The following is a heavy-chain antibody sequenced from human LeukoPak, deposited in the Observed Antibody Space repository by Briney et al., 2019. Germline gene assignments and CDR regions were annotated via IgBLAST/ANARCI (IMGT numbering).Heavy chain of an antibody. D-gene: IGHD3-9*01. J-gene: IGHJ4*02. Sequence: KPGGSLRLSCAVSGFTFSSYSMNWVRQAPGKGLEWVSSISSSSSYIYYADSVKGRFTISRDNAKNSLYLQMNSLRAEDTAVYYCAKDWSPPYYDILTGYNPFDFWGQGTLVTVSS. CDR1: GFTFSSYS. V-gene: IGHV3-21*01. CDR2: ISSSSSYI. CDR3: AKDWSPPYYDILTGYNPFDF.